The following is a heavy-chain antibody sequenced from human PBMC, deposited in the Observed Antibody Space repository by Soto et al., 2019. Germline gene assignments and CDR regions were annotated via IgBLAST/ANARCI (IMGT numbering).Heavy chain of an antibody. CDR3: AKALEPSGHYFLAD. J-gene: IGHJ4*02. D-gene: IGHD4-17*01. Sequence: VPVALGKGLEWVAVISYDGSNKYYADSVKGRFTISRDNSKNTLYLQMNSLRAEDTVVYYCAKALEPSGHYFLADWGQGTLVTVSS. CDR2: ISYDGSNK. V-gene: IGHV3-30*18.